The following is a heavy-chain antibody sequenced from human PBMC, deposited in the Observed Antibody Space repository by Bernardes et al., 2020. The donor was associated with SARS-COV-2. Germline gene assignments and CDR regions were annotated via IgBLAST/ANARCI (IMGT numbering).Heavy chain of an antibody. J-gene: IGHJ4*02. CDR1: GEAFSGYY. V-gene: IGHV4-34*01. CDR2: INQSGNT. Sequence: SDTLYLMCAVHGEAFSGYYWSWIHQSPGKGLEWIGEINQSGNTNYNPSLKSRVTLSVDTSKNQFSLNLRSLTAADTAVYYCARGTNSVNMILVVIGFTVYFDYWGQGTLVTVSS. D-gene: IGHD3-22*01. CDR3: ARGTNSVNMILVVIGFTVYFDY.